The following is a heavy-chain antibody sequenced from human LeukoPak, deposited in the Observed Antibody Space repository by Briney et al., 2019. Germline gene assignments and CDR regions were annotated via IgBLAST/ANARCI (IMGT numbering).Heavy chain of an antibody. Sequence: PGGSLRLSCAASGFTVSSNYMSWVRQAPGKGLECVSLIYSGGSTYYADSVKGRFTISGDNSKNALYLQMNSLRAEDTAVYYCARGNNGVGYSYGFGNYFDYWGQGTLVTVSS. J-gene: IGHJ4*02. CDR3: ARGNNGVGYSYGFGNYFDY. CDR1: GFTVSSNY. CDR2: IYSGGST. V-gene: IGHV3-53*01. D-gene: IGHD5-18*01.